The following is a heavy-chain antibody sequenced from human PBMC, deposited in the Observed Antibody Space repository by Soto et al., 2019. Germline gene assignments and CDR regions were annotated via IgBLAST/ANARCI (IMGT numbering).Heavy chain of an antibody. Sequence: EVQLLESGGGFVQPGGSLRLSCAASGFRFSDFAMTWVRQAPGRGLEWVSAITGTASSTYYADSVKGRFTISRDNSKNTPYLQIKSLRAEDTARYHCAKGAEGYVVSSLDSWGQGTLVTVSS. CDR3: AKGAEGYVVSSLDS. V-gene: IGHV3-23*01. CDR1: GFRFSDFA. D-gene: IGHD5-12*01. CDR2: ITGTASST. J-gene: IGHJ4*02.